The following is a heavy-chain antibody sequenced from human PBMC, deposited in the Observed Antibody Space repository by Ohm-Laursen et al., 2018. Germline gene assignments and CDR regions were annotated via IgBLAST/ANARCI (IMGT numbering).Heavy chain of an antibody. V-gene: IGHV4-59*08. D-gene: IGHD6-13*01. J-gene: IGHJ5*02. CDR2: IYYSGST. CDR1: SGSISSYY. CDR3: ARRRYSSSWTTEGLGWFDP. Sequence: SDTLSLTCTVSSGSISSYYWSWIRQPPGKGLEWIGYIYYSGSTNYNPSLKSRVTISVDTSKNQFSLKLSSVTAADTAVYYCARRRYSSSWTTEGLGWFDPWGQGTLVTVSS.